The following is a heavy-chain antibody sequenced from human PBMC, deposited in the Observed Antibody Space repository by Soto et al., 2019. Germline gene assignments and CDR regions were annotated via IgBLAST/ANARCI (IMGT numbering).Heavy chain of an antibody. CDR2: ISWNSGSI. CDR1: GFTFDDYA. CDR3: AKDMRIAVAQGAFDI. D-gene: IGHD6-19*01. J-gene: IGHJ3*02. Sequence: GGSLRLSCAASGFTFDDYAMHWVRQAPGKGLEWVSGISWNSGSIGYADSVKGRFTISRDNAKNSLYLQMNSLRAEDTALYYCAKDMRIAVAQGAFDIWGQGTMVTVSS. V-gene: IGHV3-9*01.